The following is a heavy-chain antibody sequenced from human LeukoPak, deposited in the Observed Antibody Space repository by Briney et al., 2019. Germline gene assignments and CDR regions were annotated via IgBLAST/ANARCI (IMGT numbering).Heavy chain of an antibody. CDR3: AREPHDFRSGNYMDV. CDR1: GFRFSSYW. CDR2: IKQDGSEK. D-gene: IGHD3-3*01. J-gene: IGHJ6*03. V-gene: IGHV3-7*01. Sequence: PGGSLRLSCAASGFRFSSYWMTWVRQAPGKGLEWVANIKQDGSEKYYVDSVKGRFTISRDNAKNSLYLQMNSLRAEDTAVYYCAREPHDFRSGNYMDVWGKGTTVTVSS.